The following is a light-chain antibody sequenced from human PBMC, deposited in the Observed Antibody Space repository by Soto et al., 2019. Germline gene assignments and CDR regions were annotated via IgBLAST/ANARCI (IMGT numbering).Light chain of an antibody. Sequence: EIVLTQSPGTLSLSPGERVTLSCRASQSVSSSYLACYQQKPGQAPRLLIYGASSRATGIPDRFSGSGSGTDFTLTITRLEPEDFAVYYCQHYRTSFGGGTKVEIK. CDR2: GAS. J-gene: IGKJ4*01. CDR1: QSVSSSY. CDR3: QHYRTS. V-gene: IGKV3-20*01.